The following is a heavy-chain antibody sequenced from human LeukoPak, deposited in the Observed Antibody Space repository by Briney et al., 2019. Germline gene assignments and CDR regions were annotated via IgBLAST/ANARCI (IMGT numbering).Heavy chain of an antibody. V-gene: IGHV3-9*01. CDR2: ISWNSGSI. CDR3: AKSGPYSSSWRDDAFDI. J-gene: IGHJ3*02. D-gene: IGHD6-13*01. CDR1: GFTFDDYA. Sequence: PGGSLRLSCAASGFTFDDYAMHWVRHAPGKGLEWVSGISWNSGSIGYADSVKGRFTISRDNAKNSLYLQMNSLRAEDTALYYCAKSGPYSSSWRDDAFDIWGQGTMVTVSS.